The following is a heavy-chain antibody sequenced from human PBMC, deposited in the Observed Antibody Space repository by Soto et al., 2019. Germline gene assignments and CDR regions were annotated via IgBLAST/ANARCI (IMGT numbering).Heavy chain of an antibody. CDR2: INHSGST. V-gene: IGHV4-34*01. J-gene: IGHJ6*02. CDR1: GGSFSGYY. Sequence: QVQLQQWGAGLLKPSETLSLTCAVYGGSFSGYYWSWIRQPPGKGLEWIGEINHSGSTNYNPSLKSRVTISVDTSKNQFSLKLSSVTAADTAVYYCARYDTPGYGMDVWGQGTTVTVSS. CDR3: ARYDTPGYGMDV. D-gene: IGHD3-9*01.